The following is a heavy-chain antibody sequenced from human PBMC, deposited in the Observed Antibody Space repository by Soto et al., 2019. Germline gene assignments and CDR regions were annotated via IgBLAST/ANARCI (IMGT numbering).Heavy chain of an antibody. Sequence: PGESLKISCKTSGFAFSNYWVGWVRQMPGKGFEWMGITYPGDSATKYSPSFQGHVTISSDKSTNTAYLQWSSLRASDTAIYFCAANPRHHTDPLWPYWGQGTLVTVSS. CDR3: AANPRHHTDPLWPY. D-gene: IGHD3-16*01. V-gene: IGHV5-51*01. CDR1: GFAFSNYW. CDR2: TYPGDSAT. J-gene: IGHJ4*02.